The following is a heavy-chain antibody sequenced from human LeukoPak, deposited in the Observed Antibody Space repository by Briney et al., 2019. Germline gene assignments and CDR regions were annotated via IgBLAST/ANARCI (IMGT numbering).Heavy chain of an antibody. V-gene: IGHV3-30-3*01. Sequence: GGSLRLSCAASGFTFRNYVIHWVRQAPGKGLVWVAVTSSDLNVKLYADSVKGRFTISRDNAKNSLYLQMNSLRAEDTAVYYCAATMVRGVIGWGQGTLVTVSS. J-gene: IGHJ4*02. CDR2: TSSDLNVK. CDR1: GFTFRNYV. D-gene: IGHD3-10*01. CDR3: AATMVRGVIG.